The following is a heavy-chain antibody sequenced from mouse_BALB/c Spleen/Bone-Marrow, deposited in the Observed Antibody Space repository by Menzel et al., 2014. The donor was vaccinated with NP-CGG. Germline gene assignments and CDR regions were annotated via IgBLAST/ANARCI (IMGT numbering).Heavy chain of an antibody. CDR2: INPYNGAT. CDR3: ARLVYRYDEEDSAFDY. CDR1: GYSFTGYY. D-gene: IGHD2-14*01. Sequence: VQLQQSGPELVKPGASVKISCKASGYSFTGYYMHWVKQSHVKSLEWIGRINPYNGATSYNQNFKDKASLTVDKSSSTAYMELHSLTSEDSAVYYCARLVYRYDEEDSAFDYWGQGTTLTVSS. V-gene: IGHV1-31*01. J-gene: IGHJ2*01.